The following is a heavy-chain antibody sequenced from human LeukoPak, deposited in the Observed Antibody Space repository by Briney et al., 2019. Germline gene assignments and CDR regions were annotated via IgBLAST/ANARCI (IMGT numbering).Heavy chain of an antibody. CDR3: ARGSEYCSSISCHLCPGCFYYYYMDV. D-gene: IGHD2-2*01. CDR2: INPNSGGT. CDR1: GYTFTSYD. Sequence: ASVKVSCKASGYTFTSYDINWVRQATGQGLEWMGWINPNSGGTNYAQKFQGRVTMTRDTSISTAYMELSRLRSDDTAVYYCARGSEYCSSISCHLCPGCFYYYYMDVWGKGTTVTVSS. J-gene: IGHJ6*03. V-gene: IGHV1-2*02.